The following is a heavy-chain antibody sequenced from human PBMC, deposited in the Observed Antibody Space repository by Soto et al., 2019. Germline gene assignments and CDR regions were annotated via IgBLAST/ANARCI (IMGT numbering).Heavy chain of an antibody. CDR2: IKSKGGGETT. CDR1: GFNFNVAW. CDR3: TKVLALPPNDAFDI. Sequence: EGLLVESGGRLVEPGGSLRLSYAASGFNFNVAWMNWVRQAPGKGLEWLGRIKSKGGGETTEYVAFVKGRFTISRDDSKNTLYLQINSLKSEDTAVYYCTKVLALPPNDAFDIWGQGTMVTVSS. D-gene: IGHD3-3*02. J-gene: IGHJ3*02. V-gene: IGHV3-15*01.